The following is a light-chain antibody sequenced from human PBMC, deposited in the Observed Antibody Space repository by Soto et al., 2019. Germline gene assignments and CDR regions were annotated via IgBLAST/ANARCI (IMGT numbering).Light chain of an antibody. Sequence: QAVVTQPPSASGTPGQRVTISCSGSSSNIGSNYVYWYQQLPGTAPKLLIYRNNQRPSGVPDRFPGSKSDTSASLAISGLPSEGEADYSCAAWDDNLSGVIFGGGTKLTVL. V-gene: IGLV1-47*01. J-gene: IGLJ2*01. CDR1: SSNIGSNY. CDR3: AAWDDNLSGVI. CDR2: RNN.